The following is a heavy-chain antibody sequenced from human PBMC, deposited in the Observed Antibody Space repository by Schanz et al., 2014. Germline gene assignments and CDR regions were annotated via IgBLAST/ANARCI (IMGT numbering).Heavy chain of an antibody. CDR2: IWSDGSGK. Sequence: VQLLESGGGLVQPGESLRVSCAASGFTFNSYAMSWVRQAPGRGLEWVAVIWSDGSGKYYADSVKGRFTVSRDNARNSLYLHMNTLGAEDTAVYYCARDGDRFYHNYYMDVWGKGTTVTVSS. CDR1: GFTFNSYA. J-gene: IGHJ6*03. D-gene: IGHD4-17*01. CDR3: ARDGDRFYHNYYMDV. V-gene: IGHV3-33*08.